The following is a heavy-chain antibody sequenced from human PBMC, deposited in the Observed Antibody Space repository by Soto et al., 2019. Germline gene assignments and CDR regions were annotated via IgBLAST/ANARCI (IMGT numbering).Heavy chain of an antibody. V-gene: IGHV3-7*01. CDR2: IKQDGSEK. CDR3: ARENTIFGVVRMDV. CDR1: GFTFSSYW. Sequence: HPGGSLRLSCAASGFTFSSYWMSWVRQAPGKGLEWVANIKQDGSEKYYVDSVKGRFTISRDNAKNSLYLQMNSLRAEDTAVYYCARENTIFGVVRMDVWGQGTRVTVSS. J-gene: IGHJ6*02. D-gene: IGHD3-3*01.